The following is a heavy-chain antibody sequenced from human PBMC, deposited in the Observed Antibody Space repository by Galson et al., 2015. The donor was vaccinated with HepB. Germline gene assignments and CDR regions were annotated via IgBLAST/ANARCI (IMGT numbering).Heavy chain of an antibody. CDR3: ARGPSLCSSTSCYIGGAFDI. V-gene: IGHV3-30-3*01. Sequence: SLRLSCAASGLTFSSYAMHWVRQAPGKGLEWVAVISYDGSNKYYADSVKGRFTISRDNSKNTLYLQMNSLRAEDTAVYYCARGPSLCSSTSCYIGGAFDIWGQGTMVTVSS. J-gene: IGHJ3*02. CDR1: GLTFSSYA. D-gene: IGHD2-2*02. CDR2: ISYDGSNK.